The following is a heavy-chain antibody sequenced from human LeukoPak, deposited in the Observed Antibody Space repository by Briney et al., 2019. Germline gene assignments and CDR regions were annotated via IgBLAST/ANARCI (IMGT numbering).Heavy chain of an antibody. V-gene: IGHV3-48*03. D-gene: IGHD3-22*01. J-gene: IGHJ5*02. Sequence: GGSLRLSRAASGFTFSSYEMNWVRQAPGKGLEWVSYISSSGSTIYYADSVKGRFTISRDNAKNSLYLQMSSLRAEDTAVYYCARDLGQYYDTSDNWFDPWGQGTLVTVSS. CDR1: GFTFSSYE. CDR2: ISSSGSTI. CDR3: ARDLGQYYDTSDNWFDP.